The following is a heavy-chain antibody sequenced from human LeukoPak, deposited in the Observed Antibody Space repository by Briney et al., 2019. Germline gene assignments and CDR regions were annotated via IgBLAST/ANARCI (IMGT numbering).Heavy chain of an antibody. Sequence: ASVKVSCKASGYTFTSYYMHWVRQAPGQGLEWMGIINPSGGSTSYAQKFQGRVTMTRDMSTSTVYMELSSLRSEGTAVYYCARDILSGDSPGGFDYWGQGTLVTVSS. V-gene: IGHV1-46*01. CDR1: GYTFTSYY. CDR3: ARDILSGDSPGGFDY. J-gene: IGHJ4*02. D-gene: IGHD3-9*01. CDR2: INPSGGST.